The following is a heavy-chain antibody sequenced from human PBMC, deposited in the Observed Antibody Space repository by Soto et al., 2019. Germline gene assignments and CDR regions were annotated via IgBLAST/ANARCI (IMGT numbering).Heavy chain of an antibody. CDR2: ISGSGGGT. Sequence: GGSLRLSCAASGFTFSSYAMSWVRQAPGKGLEWVSTISGSGGGTYYADSMKGRFTISRDDSKNTLYLQMYSLRVEDTAVYYCARESDHWGQGTLVTVSS. CDR1: GFTFSSYA. CDR3: ARESDH. J-gene: IGHJ4*02. V-gene: IGHV3-23*01.